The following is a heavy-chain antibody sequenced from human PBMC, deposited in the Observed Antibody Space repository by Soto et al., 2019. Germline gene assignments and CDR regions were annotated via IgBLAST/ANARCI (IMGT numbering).Heavy chain of an antibody. D-gene: IGHD3-22*01. V-gene: IGHV3-30-3*01. CDR2: ISVAGSST. CDR3: AREDESSGHAGNFQH. CDR1: GFSFSSYV. Sequence: QVQLVEAGGGVVQPGRSLRLSCTASGFSFSSYVMHWVRQAPGEGLEWGAGISVAGSSTHYADSVKGRFTISRDNSKNTRYLEMESLLAEETTVYYCAREDESSGHAGNFQHWGQGTLVTV. J-gene: IGHJ1*01.